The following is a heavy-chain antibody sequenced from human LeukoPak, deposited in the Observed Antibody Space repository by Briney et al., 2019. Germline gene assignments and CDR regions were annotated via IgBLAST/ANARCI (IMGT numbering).Heavy chain of an antibody. CDR3: ARVGNNYYYYMDV. CDR1: GFTFSGYW. J-gene: IGHJ6*03. Sequence: PGGSLRLSCAASGFTFSGYWMHWVRQAPGKGLVWVSRISTDGSTTTYADSVKGRFTISRDNAKNSLYLQMNSLRAEDTAVYYCARVGNNYYYYMDVWGKGTTVTISS. CDR2: ISTDGSTT. D-gene: IGHD4-23*01. V-gene: IGHV3-74*01.